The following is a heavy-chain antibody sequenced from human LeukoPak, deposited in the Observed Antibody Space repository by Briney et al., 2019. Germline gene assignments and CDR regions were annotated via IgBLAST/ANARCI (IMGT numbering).Heavy chain of an antibody. Sequence: PGGSLRLSCAASGFTFSSYGMHWVRQAPGKGLEWVAVIWYDGSNKYYADSVKGRFTISRDNSKNTLYLQMNSLRAEDTAVYYCAKDHGGNHYFDYWGQGTLVTVSS. CDR1: GFTFSSYG. J-gene: IGHJ4*02. D-gene: IGHD4-23*01. CDR3: AKDHGGNHYFDY. CDR2: IWYDGSNK. V-gene: IGHV3-30*02.